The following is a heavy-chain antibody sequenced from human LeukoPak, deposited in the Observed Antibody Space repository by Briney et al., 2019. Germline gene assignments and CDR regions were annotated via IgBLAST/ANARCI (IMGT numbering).Heavy chain of an antibody. CDR2: IRSKTEGATK. J-gene: IGHJ4*02. CDR1: RLTFRNAW. CDR3: ATGVVTGTSR. D-gene: IGHD1-1*01. Sequence: PGRSLRLSCAVSRLTFRNAWMSWVSQAPGKWLEWVARIRSKTEGATKEYAASVKGRVTISRDDSRSRLYLQMNSRKTEDTAVYYCATGVVTGTSRWGQGTLVTVSS. V-gene: IGHV3-15*01.